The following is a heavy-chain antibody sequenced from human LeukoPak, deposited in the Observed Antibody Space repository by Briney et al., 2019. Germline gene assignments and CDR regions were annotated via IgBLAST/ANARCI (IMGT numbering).Heavy chain of an antibody. CDR2: IYYSGST. D-gene: IGHD4-17*01. CDR3: ARNPTTVTTWYYYMDV. CDR1: GGSISSSSYY. V-gene: IGHV4-39*07. J-gene: IGHJ6*03. Sequence: SSETLSLTCTVSGGSISSSSYYWGWIRQPPGKGLEWIGSIYYSGSTYYNPSLKSRVTISVDTSKNQFSLNLSSVTAADTAVYYCARNPTTVTTWYYYMDVWGKGTTVTVSS.